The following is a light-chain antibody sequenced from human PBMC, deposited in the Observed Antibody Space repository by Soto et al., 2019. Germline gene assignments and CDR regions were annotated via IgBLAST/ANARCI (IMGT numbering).Light chain of an antibody. J-gene: IGLJ2*01. V-gene: IGLV1-44*01. CDR2: SNS. Sequence: QSVLTQPPSASGTPGQRVTISCSGGSSNIGSNTVTWFQQLPETAPKLLIYSNSQRPSGVPDRFSGSKSGTSASLAISGLQSEDEADYYCATWDDSLNGRVFGGGTKLTVL. CDR3: ATWDDSLNGRV. CDR1: SSNIGSNT.